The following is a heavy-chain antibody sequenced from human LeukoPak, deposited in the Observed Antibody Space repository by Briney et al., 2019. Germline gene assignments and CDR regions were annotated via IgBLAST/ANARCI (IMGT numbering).Heavy chain of an antibody. J-gene: IGHJ4*02. CDR1: GYTFTSYY. CDR2: INPSGGST. Sequence: GASVKVSCKASGYTFTSYYMHWVRQAPGRGLEWMGIINPSGGSTSYAQKFQGRVTMTRDTSTSTVYMELSSLRSEDTAVYYCAREPRYYDSSGYFDYWGQGTLVTVSS. V-gene: IGHV1-46*01. CDR3: AREPRYYDSSGYFDY. D-gene: IGHD3-22*01.